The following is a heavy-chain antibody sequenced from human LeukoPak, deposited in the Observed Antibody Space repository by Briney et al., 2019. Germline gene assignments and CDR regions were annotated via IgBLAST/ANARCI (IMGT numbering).Heavy chain of an antibody. CDR2: ISSSSYI. D-gene: IGHD4-17*01. V-gene: IGHV3-21*01. CDR1: GFTFSSYS. J-gene: IGHJ5*02. CDR3: ARRLRRENWFDP. Sequence: PGGSLGLSCAASGFTFSSYSMNWVRQAPGKGLEWVSSISSSSYIYYADSVKGRFTISRDNAKNSLYLQMNSLRAEDTAVYYCARRLRRENWFDPWGQGTLVTVSS.